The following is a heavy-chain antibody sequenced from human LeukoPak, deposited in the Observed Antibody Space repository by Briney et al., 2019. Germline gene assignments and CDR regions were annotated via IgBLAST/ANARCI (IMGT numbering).Heavy chain of an antibody. CDR3: ARDYVWGSYRYFDY. J-gene: IGHJ4*02. CDR1: GFTFSSYA. V-gene: IGHV3-30*04. CDR2: ISYDGSNK. Sequence: HPGGSLRLSCAASGFTFSSYAMHWVRQAPGKGLEWVAVISYDGSNKYYADSVKGRFTISRDNSKNTLYLQMNSLRAEDTAVYYCARDYVWGSYRYFDYWGQGTLVTVSS. D-gene: IGHD3-16*02.